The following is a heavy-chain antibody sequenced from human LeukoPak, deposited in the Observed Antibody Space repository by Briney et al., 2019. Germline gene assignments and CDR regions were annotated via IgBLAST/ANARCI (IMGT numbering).Heavy chain of an antibody. CDR2: VNHSGSS. Sequence: SETLSLTCAVYGGPFRGFFWSWIRQAPGEGLEGIGEVNHSGSSNYNQSLKSRINISLDTSKSQFSLRLTSVTAADTAVYYCARGIFYGGRNQYIWLDLWGQGTLVTVSS. D-gene: IGHD4-23*01. CDR1: GGPFRGFF. J-gene: IGHJ5*02. V-gene: IGHV4-34*01. CDR3: ARGIFYGGRNQYIWLDL.